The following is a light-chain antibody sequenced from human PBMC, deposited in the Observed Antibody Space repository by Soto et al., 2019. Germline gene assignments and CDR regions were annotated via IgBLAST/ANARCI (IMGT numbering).Light chain of an antibody. Sequence: DIQMTQSPSSLSASVGDRVTITCRASQGISHYLAWYQQRPGQVPKLLIHDANILQSGVPSRFSSSVSGTDVTLTISSLQPEDVETYYCHKYNSAPRTFGRGTNVDIK. CDR1: QGISHY. J-gene: IGKJ1*01. CDR2: DAN. CDR3: HKYNSAPRT. V-gene: IGKV1-27*01.